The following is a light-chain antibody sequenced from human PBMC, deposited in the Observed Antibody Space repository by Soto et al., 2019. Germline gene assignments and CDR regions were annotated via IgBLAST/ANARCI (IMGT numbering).Light chain of an antibody. J-gene: IGKJ1*01. CDR1: QSFSSSY. V-gene: IGKV3-20*01. Sequence: EIVLTQSPGTLSLSPGERATLSCRASQSFSSSYLAWYQQKPGQAPRLLIYSASSRATGIPDRFSGSGSGTDFTLTISRLVPEDFAVYYCQQYGSSPGTFGQGTKVELK. CDR2: SAS. CDR3: QQYGSSPGT.